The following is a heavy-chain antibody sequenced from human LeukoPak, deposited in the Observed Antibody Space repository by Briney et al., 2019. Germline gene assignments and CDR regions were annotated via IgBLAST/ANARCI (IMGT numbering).Heavy chain of an antibody. Sequence: AASVTVSCKASGGTFSSYAISWVRQAPGQGLEWMGGIIPIFGTANYAQKFQGRVTITADESTSTAYMELSSLRSEDAAVYYCARASQSAAGTQVGYYYYMDVWGKGTTVTISS. CDR1: GGTFSSYA. CDR3: ARASQSAAGTQVGYYYYMDV. J-gene: IGHJ6*03. CDR2: IIPIFGTA. V-gene: IGHV1-69*13. D-gene: IGHD6-13*01.